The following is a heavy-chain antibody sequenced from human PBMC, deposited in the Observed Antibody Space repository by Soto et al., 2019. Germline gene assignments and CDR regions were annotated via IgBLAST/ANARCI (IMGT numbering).Heavy chain of an antibody. CDR1: GGTFSSYT. CDR3: ARFRGSYGMDV. J-gene: IGHJ6*02. Sequence: QVQLVQSGAEVKKPGSSVKVSCKASGGTFSSYTIIWVRQAPGQGLEWMGRIIPILGIANYAQKFQARVTITADKSTSTAYMELSSLRTEDTAVYYCARFRGSYGMDVWGQGTTVTVSS. CDR2: IIPILGIA. V-gene: IGHV1-69*02. D-gene: IGHD3-10*01.